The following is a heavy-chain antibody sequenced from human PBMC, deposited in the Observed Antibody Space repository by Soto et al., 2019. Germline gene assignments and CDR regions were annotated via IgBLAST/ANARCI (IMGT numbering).Heavy chain of an antibody. CDR3: ASSHYDSVALWGMDV. D-gene: IGHD3-3*01. J-gene: IGHJ6*02. V-gene: IGHV4-4*07. Sequence: PSETVSLTCTVSGGSISSYYWSWIRQPAGKGLEWIGRIYTSGSTNYNPSLKSRVTMSVDTSKNQFSLKLSSVTAADTAVYYCASSHYDSVALWGMDVWGQGTTVTVSS. CDR1: GGSISSYY. CDR2: IYTSGST.